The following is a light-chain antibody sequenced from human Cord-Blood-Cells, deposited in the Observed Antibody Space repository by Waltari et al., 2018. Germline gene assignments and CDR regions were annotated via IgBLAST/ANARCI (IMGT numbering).Light chain of an antibody. CDR2: GAS. Sequence: EIVLTQSPGTLSLSPGERATLSCRASRSVSSSYLAWYQQKPGQAPRLLIYGASSRATGIPDRFSGSGSGTEFTLTISRLEPEDFAVYYCQQYGSSPPTFGPRTKVDIK. J-gene: IGKJ3*01. V-gene: IGKV3-20*01. CDR3: QQYGSSPPT. CDR1: RSVSSSY.